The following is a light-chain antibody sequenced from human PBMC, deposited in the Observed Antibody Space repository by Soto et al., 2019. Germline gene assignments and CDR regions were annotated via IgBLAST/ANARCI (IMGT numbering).Light chain of an antibody. CDR1: ISDVGRYDY. V-gene: IGLV2-11*01. Sequence: AMTQPRSLSGSPGKSSPISCTGTISDVGRYDYVSWYQQHPGKAPKLIVYDVTERPSGVPDRCSGSKSGNTASLTISGLQAEDEADYSCCSFAGSYSYVFGTGTKVNVL. CDR3: CSFAGSYSYV. CDR2: DVT. J-gene: IGLJ1*01.